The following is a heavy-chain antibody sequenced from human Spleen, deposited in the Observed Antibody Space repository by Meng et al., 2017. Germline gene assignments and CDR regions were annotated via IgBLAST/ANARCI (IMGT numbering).Heavy chain of an antibody. V-gene: IGHV4-34*01. J-gene: IGHJ4*02. D-gene: IGHD3-10*01. CDR1: GGSFSGFY. CDR3: ARIYYYVSGSFLQYYFDS. CDR2: VSHSGNT. Sequence: GSLRLSCAIYGGSFSGFYWIWIRQTPGKGLEYIGEVSHSGNTNSSPSLESRVTISVDTSKNQFSLKLSSVTAADTAVYYCARIYYYVSGSFLQYYFDSWGQGTLVTVSS.